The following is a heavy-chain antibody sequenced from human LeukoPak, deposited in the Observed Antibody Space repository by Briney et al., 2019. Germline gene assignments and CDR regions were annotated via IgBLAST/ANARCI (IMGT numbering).Heavy chain of an antibody. V-gene: IGHV1-69*13. CDR1: GGSFGRYA. Sequence: SVNVSCKAPGGSFGRYAISWVRQAPGQGLEWMGGIIPIFGTANYAQKFQGRVTITADESTSTAYMELSSLRSEDTAVYYCAREISGDFWSGTLSHDAFDIWGQGTMVTVSS. CDR3: AREISGDFWSGTLSHDAFDI. J-gene: IGHJ3*02. D-gene: IGHD3-3*01. CDR2: IIPIFGTA.